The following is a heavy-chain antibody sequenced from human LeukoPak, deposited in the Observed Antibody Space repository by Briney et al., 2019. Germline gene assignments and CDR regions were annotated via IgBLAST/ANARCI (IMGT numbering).Heavy chain of an antibody. CDR2: IIPIFGTA. Sequence: SVKVSCKASGGTFSSYAISWVRQAPGQGLEWMGRIIPIFGTANYAQKFQGRVTITTDESTSTAYVELSSLRSEDTAVYYCARAEGEWLVLGEYFQHWGQGTLVTVSS. CDR1: GGTFSSYA. V-gene: IGHV1-69*05. D-gene: IGHD6-19*01. J-gene: IGHJ1*01. CDR3: ARAEGEWLVLGEYFQH.